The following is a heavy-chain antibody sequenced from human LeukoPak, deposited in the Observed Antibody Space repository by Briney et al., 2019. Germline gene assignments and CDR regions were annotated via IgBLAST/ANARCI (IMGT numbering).Heavy chain of an antibody. CDR3: ARDERTYSSAQFDY. CDR1: GFTFSSYS. D-gene: IGHD6-19*01. J-gene: IGHJ4*02. CDR2: ISSSSSYI. V-gene: IGHV3-21*01. Sequence: GGSLRLSCAASGFTFSSYSMNWVRQAPGKGLEWVSSISSSSSYIYYADSVKGRFTISRDNAKNSLYLQMNSLRAEDTAVYYCARDERTYSSAQFDYWGQGTLVTVSS.